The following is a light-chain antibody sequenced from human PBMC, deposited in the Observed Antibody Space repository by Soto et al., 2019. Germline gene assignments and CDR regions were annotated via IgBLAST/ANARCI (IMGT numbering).Light chain of an antibody. J-gene: IGKJ4*01. CDR2: GAS. CDR3: QQYGSSPLT. Sequence: EIVLTQSPGTLSLSPGERATLSCRASQSVSSSHLAWYQQKPDQAPRLLIYGASSRDTGIPDRFSGSGSGTDFPLAISRLEPEDFAVYYCQQYGSSPLTFGGGTKVELK. V-gene: IGKV3-20*01. CDR1: QSVSSSH.